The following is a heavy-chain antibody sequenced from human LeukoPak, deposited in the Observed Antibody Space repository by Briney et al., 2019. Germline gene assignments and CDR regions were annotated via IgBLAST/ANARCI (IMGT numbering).Heavy chain of an antibody. J-gene: IGHJ4*02. CDR3: GRVRDYYDSSGYKERLVDY. D-gene: IGHD3-22*01. CDR1: GGSISSGGYY. Sequence: PPQTLSPTCTVSGGSISSGGYYWSWIRHPPGKGLEWIGYIFYSGSTYYKPSLKSRCTILVDTSKNQFSLKHSSVTAADTAVYYCGRVRDYYDSSGYKERLVDYWGQGTLVTVSS. CDR2: IFYSGST. V-gene: IGHV4-30-4*08.